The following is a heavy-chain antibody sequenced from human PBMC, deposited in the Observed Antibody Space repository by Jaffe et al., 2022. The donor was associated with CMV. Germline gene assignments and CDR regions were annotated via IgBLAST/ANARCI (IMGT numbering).Heavy chain of an antibody. V-gene: IGHV3-30*18. D-gene: IGHD3-3*01. CDR3: AKDQYDFWSGYWYYYYGMDV. CDR1: GFTFSSYG. J-gene: IGHJ6*02. Sequence: QVQLVESGGGVVQPGRSLRLSCAASGFTFSSYGMHWVRQAPGKGLEWVAVISYDGSNKYYADSVKGRFTISRDNSKNTLYLQMNSLRAEDTAVYYCAKDQYDFWSGYWYYYYGMDVWGQGTTVTVSS. CDR2: ISYDGSNK.